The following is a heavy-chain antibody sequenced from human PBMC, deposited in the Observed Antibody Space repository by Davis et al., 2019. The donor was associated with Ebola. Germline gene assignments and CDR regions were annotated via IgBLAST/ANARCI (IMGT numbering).Heavy chain of an antibody. CDR3: ARGGSSGWIDY. CDR2: INAGNGNT. V-gene: IGHV1-3*01. Sequence: ASVKVSCKASGCTFTSYAMHWVRQAPGQRLEWMGWINAGNGNTKYSQKFQGRVTITRDTSASTAYMELSSLRSEDTAVYYCARGGSSGWIDYWGQGTLVTVSS. J-gene: IGHJ4*02. D-gene: IGHD6-19*01. CDR1: GCTFTSYA.